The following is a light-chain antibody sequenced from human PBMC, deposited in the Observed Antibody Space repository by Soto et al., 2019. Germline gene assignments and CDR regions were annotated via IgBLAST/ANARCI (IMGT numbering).Light chain of an antibody. Sequence: QLVLTQSPSASASLGASVKLTCTLTSGHSTYSIAWHQLQPDKGPRYLMKVNSDGSHSKGDGIPGRFSGSSSGTERYLTISSLQSEDEADYYCQTWATGIQVFGGGTKLTVL. CDR1: SGHSTYS. CDR2: VNSDGSH. V-gene: IGLV4-69*01. J-gene: IGLJ3*02. CDR3: QTWATGIQV.